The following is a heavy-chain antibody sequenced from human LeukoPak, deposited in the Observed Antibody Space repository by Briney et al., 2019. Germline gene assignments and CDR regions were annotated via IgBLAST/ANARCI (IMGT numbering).Heavy chain of an antibody. D-gene: IGHD2-2*01. CDR2: ISSSSSTI. V-gene: IGHV3-48*01. Sequence: GGSLRLSCAASGFTFSSYSMNWVRQAPGKGLEWVSYISSSSSTIYYADSVKGRFTISRDNAKKSLYLQMNCLRAEDTAVYYCARLPRYCSSTSCPPDFDYWGQGTLVTVSS. J-gene: IGHJ4*02. CDR3: ARLPRYCSSTSCPPDFDY. CDR1: GFTFSSYS.